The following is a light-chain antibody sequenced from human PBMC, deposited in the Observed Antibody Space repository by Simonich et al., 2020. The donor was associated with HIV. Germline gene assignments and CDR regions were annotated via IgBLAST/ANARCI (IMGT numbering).Light chain of an antibody. CDR3: QSYDSSLVL. J-gene: IGLJ2*01. CDR2: EVS. V-gene: IGLV2-8*01. CDR1: SSDVGSYNY. Sequence: QSALTQPPSASGSPGQSVTISCTGTSSDVGSYNYVSWYQQHPGKAPKLMIYEVSRRPSGVPDRFSGSKSGTSASLAITGLQAEDEADYYCQSYDSSLVLFGGGTKLTVI.